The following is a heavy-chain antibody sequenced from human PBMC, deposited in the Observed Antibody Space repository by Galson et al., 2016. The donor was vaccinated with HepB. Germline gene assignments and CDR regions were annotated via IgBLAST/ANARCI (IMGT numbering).Heavy chain of an antibody. V-gene: IGHV3-21*06. CDR1: GFTFSSYT. CDR2: INSVSTII. Sequence: SLRLSCAASGFTFSSYTMNWVRQAPGKGLEWVSSINSVSTIIYYADSLKGRFTVSRDNAKNTLFRQVNSRRVEDTALYYCARDNLLYFDYWDQGTLVTVSS. CDR3: ARDNLLYFDY. J-gene: IGHJ4*02. D-gene: IGHD2-15*01.